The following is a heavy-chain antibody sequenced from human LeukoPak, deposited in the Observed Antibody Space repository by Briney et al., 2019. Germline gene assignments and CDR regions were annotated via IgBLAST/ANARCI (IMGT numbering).Heavy chain of an antibody. CDR3: ASSKNTPQSKMAAAGTNYFDY. CDR2: IKQDGSEK. Sequence: PGGSLRLSCAASGFTFSSYWMSWVRQAPGKGLEWVANIKQDGSEKYYVDSVKGRFTISRDNAKNSLYLQMNSLRAEDTAVYYCASSKNTPQSKMAAAGTNYFDYWGQGTLVTVSS. V-gene: IGHV3-7*01. J-gene: IGHJ4*02. CDR1: GFTFSSYW. D-gene: IGHD6-13*01.